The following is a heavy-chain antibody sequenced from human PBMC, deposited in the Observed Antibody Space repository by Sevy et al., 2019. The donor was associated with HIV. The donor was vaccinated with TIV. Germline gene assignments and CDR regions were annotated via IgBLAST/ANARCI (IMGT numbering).Heavy chain of an antibody. CDR2: ISGSSGST. D-gene: IGHD1-1*01. Sequence: GGSLRLSCAASGFTFSSHAMSWVRQAPGKGLEWVSAISGSSGSTFYADSVKGRFTISRDNFQNSLFLQMDSLRPEDTAVYYCALERLSSDVAEYFQNWGQGTLVTVSS. J-gene: IGHJ1*01. CDR1: GFTFSSHA. CDR3: ALERLSSDVAEYFQN. V-gene: IGHV3-23*01.